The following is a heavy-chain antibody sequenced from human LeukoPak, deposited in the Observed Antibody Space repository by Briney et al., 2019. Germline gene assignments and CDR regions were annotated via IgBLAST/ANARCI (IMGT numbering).Heavy chain of an antibody. CDR1: GFTFSSYA. CDR3: ASRYSGYDYGFDY. D-gene: IGHD5-12*01. V-gene: IGHV3-30*04. Sequence: GSLRLSRAASGFTFSSYAMQWVRQAPGKGLEWVAVISYDGSNKYYADSVKGRFTISRDNSKNTLYLQMNSLRAEDTAVYYCASRYSGYDYGFDYRGQGTLSPSPQ. CDR2: ISYDGSNK. J-gene: IGHJ4*02.